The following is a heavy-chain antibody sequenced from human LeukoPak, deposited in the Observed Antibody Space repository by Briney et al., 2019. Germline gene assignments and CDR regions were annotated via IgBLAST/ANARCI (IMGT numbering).Heavy chain of an antibody. CDR3: ARRSDYGDYHDAFDI. CDR2: IYYSGST. J-gene: IGHJ3*02. V-gene: IGHV4-59*01. CDR1: GGSISGYY. Sequence: SETLSLTCTVSGGSISGYYWSWIRHPPGKGLEWIGYIYYSGSTNYNPSLKSRVTISVDTSKNQFSLKLSSVTAADTAVYYCARRSDYGDYHDAFDIWGQGTMVTVSS. D-gene: IGHD4-17*01.